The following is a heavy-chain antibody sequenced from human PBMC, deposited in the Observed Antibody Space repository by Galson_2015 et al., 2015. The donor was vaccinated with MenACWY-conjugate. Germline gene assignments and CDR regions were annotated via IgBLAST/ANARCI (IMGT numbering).Heavy chain of an antibody. CDR3: AHSSVTNYYFDY. V-gene: IGHV1-69*13. CDR1: GGTFSSYG. Sequence: SVKVSCKASGGTFSSYGLSWVRQAPGQGLEWMGGIIPISGTTNYAEKLQGRVTITADDSTSTAYMELSSLRSEDTAVYYCAHSSVTNYYFDYWGQGTLVTVSS. D-gene: IGHD4-17*01. J-gene: IGHJ4*02. CDR2: IIPISGTT.